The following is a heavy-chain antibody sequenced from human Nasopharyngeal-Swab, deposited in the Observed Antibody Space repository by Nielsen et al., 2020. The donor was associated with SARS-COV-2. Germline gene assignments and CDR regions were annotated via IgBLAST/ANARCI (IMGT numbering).Heavy chain of an antibody. Sequence: GESLMISCPASGFTFGGYAMSWVRQDPGKGLEWVGFIRSKAYGGTTEYAASVKGRFTISRDDSKSIAYLQMNSLKTEDTAVYYCTSITMVRGLFDYWGQGTLVTVSS. V-gene: IGHV3-49*04. CDR1: GFTFGGYA. D-gene: IGHD3-10*01. CDR2: IRSKAYGGTT. J-gene: IGHJ4*02. CDR3: TSITMVRGLFDY.